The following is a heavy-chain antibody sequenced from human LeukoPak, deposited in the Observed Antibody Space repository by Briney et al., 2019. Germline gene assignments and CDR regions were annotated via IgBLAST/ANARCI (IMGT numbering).Heavy chain of an antibody. CDR1: GYSLTELS. V-gene: IGHV1-46*01. J-gene: IGHJ4*02. CDR2: INPSGGST. CDR3: ARAWGSSTSPKFDY. D-gene: IGHD2-2*01. Sequence: ASVKVSCKVSGYSLTELSMHWVRQAPGQGLEWMGIINPSGGSTSYAQKFQGRVTMTRDTSTSTVYMELSSLRSEDTAVYYCARAWGSSTSPKFDYWGQGTLVTVSS.